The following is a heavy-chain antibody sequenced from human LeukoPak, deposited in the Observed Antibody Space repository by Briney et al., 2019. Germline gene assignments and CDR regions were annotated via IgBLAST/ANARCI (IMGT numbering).Heavy chain of an antibody. CDR2: IYYSGTT. V-gene: IGHV4-59*01. J-gene: IGHJ6*03. CDR1: SGSMSSYY. CDR3: ARTTEGGYTYDYFYYYYMDV. Sequence: SETLSLTCTVSSGSMSSYYWSWIRQPPGKGLEWIAYIYYSGTTNYNPSLKSRVTISVDTSKNQFSLKLSSVTAADTAVYYCARTTEGGYTYDYFYYYYMDVWGKGTTVTISS. D-gene: IGHD5-18*01.